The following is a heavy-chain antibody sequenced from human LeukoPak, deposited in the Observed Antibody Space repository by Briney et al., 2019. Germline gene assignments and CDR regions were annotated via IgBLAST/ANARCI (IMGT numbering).Heavy chain of an antibody. CDR1: GFNASSKY. D-gene: IGHD3-3*01. CDR3: ARVTIFGVGLDY. V-gene: IGHV3-66*01. J-gene: IGHJ4*02. Sequence: GGSLRLSCAASGFNASSKYMSWVRQAPGKGLEWVSVIYSGGTTNYADSVKGRFTISRDNSKNTLYLQMNSLRDEDTAVYYCARVTIFGVGLDYWGQGTLVTVSS. CDR2: IYSGGTT.